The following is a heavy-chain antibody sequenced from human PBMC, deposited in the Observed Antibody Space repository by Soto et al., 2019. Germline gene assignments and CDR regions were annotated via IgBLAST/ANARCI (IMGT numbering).Heavy chain of an antibody. CDR2: VNAYNGNT. V-gene: IGHV1-18*01. Sequence: ASVKVSFKASGYTFTSYGISWVRQAPGQGLEWMGWVNAYNGNTNYAQKFQGRVTMTTDTSTSTAYVELRSLRSDDTAVYYCAREAVSGRTGFDYWGQGTLVTVSS. CDR1: GYTFTSYG. CDR3: AREAVSGRTGFDY. D-gene: IGHD6-19*01. J-gene: IGHJ4*02.